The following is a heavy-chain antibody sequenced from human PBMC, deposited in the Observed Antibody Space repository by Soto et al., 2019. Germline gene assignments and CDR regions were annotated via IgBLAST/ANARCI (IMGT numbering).Heavy chain of an antibody. CDR3: ARGRRFSDWFDP. Sequence: NPSETLSLTCSVSGGTISGYYWTWIRQHAGKGLEWIGHIYSSGNTKYNPSLQSRVAISLDTSNTQFSLRLTSVTAADTGVYYCARGRRFSDWFDPWGQGALVTVSS. CDR1: GGTISGYY. J-gene: IGHJ5*02. CDR2: IYSSGNT. V-gene: IGHV4-4*07. D-gene: IGHD3-3*01.